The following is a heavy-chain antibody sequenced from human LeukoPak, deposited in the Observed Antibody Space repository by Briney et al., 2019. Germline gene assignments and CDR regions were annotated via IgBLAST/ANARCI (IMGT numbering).Heavy chain of an antibody. J-gene: IGHJ5*02. CDR3: ARDIRPYNWFDP. CDR1: GGSISSFY. D-gene: IGHD2-2*02. V-gene: IGHV4-59*12. Sequence: PSETLSLTCTVSGGSISSFYWSWIRQPPGKGLEWIGFIHYSGRPYYNPSLKSRVTISVDTSKNQFSLNLTSVTAADTAVYYCARDIRPYNWFDPWGQGTLVTVSS. CDR2: IHYSGRP.